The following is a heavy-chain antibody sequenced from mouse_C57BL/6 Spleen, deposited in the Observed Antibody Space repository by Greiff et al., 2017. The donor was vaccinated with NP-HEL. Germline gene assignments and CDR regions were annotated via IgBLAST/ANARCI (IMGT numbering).Heavy chain of an antibody. V-gene: IGHV1-39*01. CDR1: GYSFTDYN. CDR3: ASSGYGGSSFHLDVDG. J-gene: IGHJ1*03. Sequence: EVQLVESGPELVKPGASVKISCKASGYSFTDYNLNWVKQSNGKSLEWIGVINPNYGTTSYNQKFKGKATLTVDQSSSTAYIQLNSLTAGDSAVYYGASSGYGGSSFHLDVDGWGTGTTVTVSS. D-gene: IGHD1-1*01. CDR2: INPNYGTT.